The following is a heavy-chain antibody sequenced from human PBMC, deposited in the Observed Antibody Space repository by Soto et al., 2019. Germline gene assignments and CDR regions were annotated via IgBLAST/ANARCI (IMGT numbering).Heavy chain of an antibody. Sequence: PGESLKISCKGSGYSFTSYWIGWVRQMSRKGLEWMGIIFPGDSNSRYSPSFQGQFTFSAEKSTSTAYLQWSSLKASDTAIYYCARQGEVLDFWGQGTLVTVSS. CDR3: ARQGEVLDF. CDR2: IFPGDSNS. CDR1: GYSFTSYW. J-gene: IGHJ4*02. V-gene: IGHV5-51*01. D-gene: IGHD2-8*02.